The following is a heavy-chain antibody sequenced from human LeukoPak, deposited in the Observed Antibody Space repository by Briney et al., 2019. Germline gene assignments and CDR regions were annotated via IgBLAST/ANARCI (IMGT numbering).Heavy chain of an antibody. J-gene: IGHJ4*02. CDR3: ARGYDILTGSHFSIGPFDY. D-gene: IGHD3-9*01. Sequence: SETLSLTCAVYGGSFSGYYWSWIRQPPGKGLEWIGEINHSGSTNYNPSLKSRVTISVDTSKNQLSLKLSSVTAADTAVYYCARGYDILTGSHFSIGPFDYWGQGTLVTVSS. V-gene: IGHV4-34*01. CDR2: INHSGST. CDR1: GGSFSGYY.